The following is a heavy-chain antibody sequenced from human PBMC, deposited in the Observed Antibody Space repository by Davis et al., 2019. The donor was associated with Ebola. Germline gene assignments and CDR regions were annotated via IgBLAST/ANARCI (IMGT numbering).Heavy chain of an antibody. D-gene: IGHD2-8*02. CDR2: ISYDGNKK. CDR1: GFTFSTYA. V-gene: IGHV3-30-3*01. Sequence: GESLKISCVGSGFTFSTYAMHWVRQAPGKGLEWVALISYDGNKKFYTDSVKGRFTVSRDNSNNILYLQMNSLRADDTAMYYCARGAIGANCTGSNCYFDSWGQGTLVTVSS. CDR3: ARGAIGANCTGSNCYFDS. J-gene: IGHJ4*02.